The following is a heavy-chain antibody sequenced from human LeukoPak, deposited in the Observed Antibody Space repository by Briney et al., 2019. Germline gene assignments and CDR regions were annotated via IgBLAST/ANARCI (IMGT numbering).Heavy chain of an antibody. CDR2: ISGSGGST. CDR3: VREFCSGGTCYNDY. V-gene: IGHV3-23*01. D-gene: IGHD2-15*01. Sequence: GGSLRLSCAASGFTFSSYAMSWVRQAPGKGLEWVSAISGSGGSTYYADSVKGRFTISRDNSKNTLYLQMNSLRAEDTAVYYCVREFCSGGTCYNDYWGQGTVVTVSS. CDR1: GFTFSSYA. J-gene: IGHJ4*02.